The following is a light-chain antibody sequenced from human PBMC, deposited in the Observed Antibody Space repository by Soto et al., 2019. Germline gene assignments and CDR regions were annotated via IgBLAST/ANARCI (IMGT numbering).Light chain of an antibody. CDR2: DND. CDR3: GAWDSSLRGVL. V-gene: IGLV1-51*01. J-gene: IGLJ2*01. Sequence: QSVLTQPPSVSAAPGQKVTISCSGSSSNIGGNSVSWYQQLPGTAPQLLIYDNDKRPSGIPDRFSGSKSGTSATLGITGLQTGDEGDYYCGAWDSSLRGVLFGGGTKVTVL. CDR1: SSNIGGNS.